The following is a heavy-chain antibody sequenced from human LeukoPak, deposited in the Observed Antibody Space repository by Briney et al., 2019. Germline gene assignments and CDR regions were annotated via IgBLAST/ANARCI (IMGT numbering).Heavy chain of an antibody. V-gene: IGHV3-53*01. D-gene: IGHD3-10*01. CDR3: ARDQQSWFSGSIDY. Sequence: GGSLRLSCAASGFTVSSNYMGWVRQARGKGLEWVAFIHSGGSTNYADSVKGRFTISRDNAKNSLYLQMNSLRAEDTAVYFCARDQQSWFSGSIDYWGQGTLVTVSS. CDR1: GFTVSSNY. CDR2: IHSGGST. J-gene: IGHJ4*02.